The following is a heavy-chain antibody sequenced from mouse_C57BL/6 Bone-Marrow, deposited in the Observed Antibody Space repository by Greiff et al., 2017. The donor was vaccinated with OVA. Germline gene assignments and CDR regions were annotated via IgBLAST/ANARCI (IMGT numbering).Heavy chain of an antibody. Sequence: VQLQQSGAELVRPGASVKLSCTASGFNIKDDYMHWVKQRPEQGLAWIGWIDPENGDTEYASKFQGKATITADTSSHTAYLQLSSHTSEDTAVYYCTTRLRPPYAMDYWGQGTSVTVSS. CDR3: TTRLRPPYAMDY. V-gene: IGHV14-4*01. CDR1: GFNIKDDY. D-gene: IGHD2-4*01. J-gene: IGHJ4*01. CDR2: IDPENGDT.